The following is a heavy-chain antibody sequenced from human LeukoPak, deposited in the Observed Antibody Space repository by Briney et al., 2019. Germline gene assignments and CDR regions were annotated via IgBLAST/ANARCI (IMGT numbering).Heavy chain of an antibody. J-gene: IGHJ4*02. CDR3: AKPRGDYYFDY. V-gene: IGHV3-30*18. CDR1: GFTFSVYG. D-gene: IGHD3-3*01. CDR2: ISHGGGNK. Sequence: GTSLRLSCAASGFTFSVYGMHWVRQGPGKGLEWVALISHGGGNKNYTDSVKGRFTISRDNSKNTVYLQMNSLRPEDTAVYYCAKPRGDYYFDYWGQGTLVTVSS.